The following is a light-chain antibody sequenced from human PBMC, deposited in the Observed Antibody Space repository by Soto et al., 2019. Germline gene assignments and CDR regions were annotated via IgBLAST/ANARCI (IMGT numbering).Light chain of an antibody. J-gene: IGKJ1*01. CDR1: QSISSW. CDR2: KAS. Sequence: IQITQSPSTLSASLRARVTITCPSSQSISSWLAWYQQKPGKAPKLLIYKASSLESGVPSSFSGSGSGTEFTLTISSLQPDDFATYYCQQYNSYSRTFGQGTKVDIK. CDR3: QQYNSYSRT. V-gene: IGKV1-5*03.